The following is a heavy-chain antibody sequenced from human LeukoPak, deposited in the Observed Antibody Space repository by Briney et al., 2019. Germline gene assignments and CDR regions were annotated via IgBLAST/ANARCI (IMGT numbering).Heavy chain of an antibody. CDR3: TREARVGNWFDP. CDR2: INPDNGGT. D-gene: IGHD2-2*01. V-gene: IGHV1-2*02. J-gene: IGHJ5*02. Sequence: ASVKVSCKASGYTFTDYYIHWVRQAPGQGLEWMGWINPDNGGTNYAQKFQGRVTMTRDTSVRTVYMDLSRLRSDDTAVFYCTREARVGNWFDPWGQGTQVTVSS. CDR1: GYTFTDYY.